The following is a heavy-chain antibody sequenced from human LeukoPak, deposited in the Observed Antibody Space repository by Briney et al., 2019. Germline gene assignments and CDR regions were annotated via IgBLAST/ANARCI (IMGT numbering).Heavy chain of an antibody. D-gene: IGHD6-13*01. CDR2: IYYSGST. J-gene: IGHJ4*02. Sequence: SETLSLTCTVSGGSISSYYWSWIRQPPGKGLEWIGYIYYSGSTNYNPSLKSRVTISVNTSKNQFSLKVTSVTAADTAVYYCARHCDSSWQTPFDYWGQGTLVTVSS. CDR3: ARHCDSSWQTPFDY. CDR1: GGSISSYY. V-gene: IGHV4-59*08.